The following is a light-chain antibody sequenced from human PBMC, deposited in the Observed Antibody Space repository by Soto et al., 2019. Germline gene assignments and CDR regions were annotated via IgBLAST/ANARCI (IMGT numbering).Light chain of an antibody. V-gene: IGKV4-1*01. CDR1: QSLLHTSNNKTY. J-gene: IGKJ5*01. Sequence: DIVMTQSAESLAMSLGERATIHCRSSQSLLHTSNNKTYLTWYRQKPGQPPELLIYWASTREFGVPDRFSGSGSATDFTLTITSLQADDVAVYFCQQSYTTPLTFGGGTRLEIK. CDR3: QQSYTTPLT. CDR2: WAS.